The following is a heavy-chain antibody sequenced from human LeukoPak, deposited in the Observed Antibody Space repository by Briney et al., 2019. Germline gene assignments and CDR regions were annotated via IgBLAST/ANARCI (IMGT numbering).Heavy chain of an antibody. CDR3: ARDRVPMIVVVPGVAFDI. Sequence: GASVKVSCKASGYTFTSYGISWVRRAPGQGLEWMGWISAYNGNTNYAQKLQGRVTMTTDTSTSTAYMELRSLRFDDTAVYYCARDRVPMIVVVPGVAFDIWGQGTMVTVSS. D-gene: IGHD3-22*01. CDR1: GYTFTSYG. V-gene: IGHV1-18*01. CDR2: ISAYNGNT. J-gene: IGHJ3*02.